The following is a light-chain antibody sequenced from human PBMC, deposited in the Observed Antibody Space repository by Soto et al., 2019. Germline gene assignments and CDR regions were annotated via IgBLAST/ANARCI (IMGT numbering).Light chain of an antibody. CDR1: QSLSSN. CDR2: GAS. CDR3: QQYNNWPGT. V-gene: IGKV3-15*01. Sequence: EIVMTQSPATLSVSPGEGATLSCRASQSLSSNLAWYQQKPGQAPRLLIYGASTRATAIPARFSGSGSGTDFSLTISSLLSEDFAVYYCQQYNNWPGTYGQGTKVDIK. J-gene: IGKJ1*01.